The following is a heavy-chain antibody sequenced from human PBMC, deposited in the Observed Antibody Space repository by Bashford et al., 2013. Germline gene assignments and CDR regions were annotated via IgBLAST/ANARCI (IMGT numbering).Heavy chain of an antibody. Sequence: GGAGSTNYADSVKGRFTISRDNSKNTLYLQMNSLRAEDTAVYYCARGTNALGYWGQGTLVTVSS. D-gene: IGHD1-14*01. J-gene: IGHJ4*02. V-gene: IGHV3-23*01. CDR2: GGAGST. CDR3: ARGTNALGY.